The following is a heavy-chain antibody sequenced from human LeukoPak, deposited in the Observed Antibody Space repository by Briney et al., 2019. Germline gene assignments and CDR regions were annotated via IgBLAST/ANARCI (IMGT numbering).Heavy chain of an antibody. CDR1: GGSFSGYY. J-gene: IGHJ4*02. Sequence: PSETLSLTCAVYGGSFSGYYWSWIRQPPGKGLEWIGEINHSGSTNYNPSLKSRVTISVDTSKNQFSLKLSSVTAADTAVYYCARGGLLWFGELFPNAKKAFDYWGQETLVTVSS. CDR3: ARGGLLWFGELFPNAKKAFDY. CDR2: INHSGST. V-gene: IGHV4-34*01. D-gene: IGHD3-10*01.